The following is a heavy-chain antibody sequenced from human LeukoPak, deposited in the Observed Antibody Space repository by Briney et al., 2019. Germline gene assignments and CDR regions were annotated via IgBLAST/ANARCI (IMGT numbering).Heavy chain of an antibody. CDR1: GFTFSSYG. D-gene: IGHD6-13*01. J-gene: IGHJ5*02. Sequence: GGSLRLSCAASGFTFSSYGMHWVRQAPGKGLEWVAFIRYDGSNKYYADSVKGRFTISRDNSKNTLYLQMNSLRAEDTAVYYCAKVLIGCSSSWFDNWGEGTLVTVSS. CDR2: IRYDGSNK. CDR3: AKVLIGCSSSWFDN. V-gene: IGHV3-30*02.